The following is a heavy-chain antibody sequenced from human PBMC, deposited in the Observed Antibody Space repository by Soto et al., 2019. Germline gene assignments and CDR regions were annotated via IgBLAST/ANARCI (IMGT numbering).Heavy chain of an antibody. Sequence: EVQLVETGGGLIQSGGSLRLSCAASGFTVSSNYMSWVRQAPGKGLEWVSVMYNGDRTYYADSVKGRFTISRDKSKNTLYLQMNGLRAEDTAVYYCARGHYIWGSYRLDYWGQGTLVTVSS. V-gene: IGHV3-53*02. CDR3: ARGHYIWGSYRLDY. CDR2: MYNGDRT. D-gene: IGHD3-16*02. CDR1: GFTVSSNY. J-gene: IGHJ4*02.